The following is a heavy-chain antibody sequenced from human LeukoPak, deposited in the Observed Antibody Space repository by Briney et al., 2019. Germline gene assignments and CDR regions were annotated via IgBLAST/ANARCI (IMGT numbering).Heavy chain of an antibody. V-gene: IGHV4-34*01. CDR1: SGSFSGYY. CDR2: INHSGST. J-gene: IGHJ4*02. CDR3: ARDSCSSNACSFDF. D-gene: IGHD2-2*01. Sequence: SETLSLTCAVYSGSFSGYYWSWIRQPSGRGLEWIGEINHSGSTNYNPSLKSRVTISVDTSKNQFSLKMTSLTAADTAVYYCARDSCSSNACSFDFWGQGILVTVSS.